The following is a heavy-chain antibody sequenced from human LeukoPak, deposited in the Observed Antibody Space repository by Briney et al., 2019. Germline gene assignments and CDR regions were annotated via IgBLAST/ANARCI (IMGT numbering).Heavy chain of an antibody. CDR3: ARGARYYPVDY. CDR1: GFTLSNYW. Sequence: GGSLRLSCAASGFTLSNYWMHWVRQAPGQGMVWVSRINSDGSSTSYADSVKGRLTISRDNGKNTLYLQMNSLRAEDTAVYYCARGARYYPVDYWGQGTLVTVSS. D-gene: IGHD3-22*01. CDR2: INSDGSST. J-gene: IGHJ4*02. V-gene: IGHV3-74*01.